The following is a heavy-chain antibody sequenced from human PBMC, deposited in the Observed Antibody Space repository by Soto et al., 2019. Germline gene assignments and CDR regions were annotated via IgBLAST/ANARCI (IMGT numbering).Heavy chain of an antibody. J-gene: IGHJ3*02. Sequence: QVQLVQSGAEVKKPGSSVKVSCKASGGTFSSYTISWVRQAPGQGLEWMGRIIPILGIANYAQKFQGRVTITADKSTSTAYMELSSLRSEDTAVYYCARGSSKSVPAAYDAFDIWGQGTMVTVSS. CDR2: IIPILGIA. V-gene: IGHV1-69*02. CDR3: ARGSSKSVPAAYDAFDI. CDR1: GGTFSSYT. D-gene: IGHD2-2*01.